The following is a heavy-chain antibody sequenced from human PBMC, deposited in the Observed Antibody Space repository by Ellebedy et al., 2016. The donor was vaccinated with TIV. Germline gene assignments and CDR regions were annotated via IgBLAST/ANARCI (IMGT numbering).Heavy chain of an antibody. V-gene: IGHV4-4*02. J-gene: IGHJ6*02. CDR1: GDPITGSHW. CDR3: ARHRSGIVLVPSHYGMDV. D-gene: IGHD2-2*01. Sequence: SETLSLTXAVSGDPITGSHWWSWVRQPPGRGLEWIGEIYPGRSPNYNPSLKGRATISVDTSKNHFSLTLSSVTAADTSVYYCARHRSGIVLVPSHYGMDVWGHGTTVTVSS. CDR2: IYPGRSP.